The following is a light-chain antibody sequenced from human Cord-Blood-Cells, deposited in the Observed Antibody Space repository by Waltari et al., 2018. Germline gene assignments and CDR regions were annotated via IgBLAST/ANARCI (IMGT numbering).Light chain of an antibody. V-gene: IGLV1-47*01. Sequence: QSVLTQPPSASGPPGQRVTIPCSGSISHTGSIYVSWYPQLPGPAPKLLIYSNNQRPSGVPDRFSGSKSGTSASLAISGLRSEDEADYYCAAWDDSLSGWVFGGGTKLTVL. CDR1: ISHTGSIY. CDR3: AAWDDSLSGWV. J-gene: IGLJ3*02. CDR2: SNN.